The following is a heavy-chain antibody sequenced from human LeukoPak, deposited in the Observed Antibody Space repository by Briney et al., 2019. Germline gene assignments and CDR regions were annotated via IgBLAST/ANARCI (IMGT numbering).Heavy chain of an antibody. CDR1: GFTFSSYG. V-gene: IGHV3-23*01. CDR3: AKGVPITMVRGAFDI. CDR2: ISGSGGST. D-gene: IGHD3-10*01. J-gene: IGHJ3*02. Sequence: GGSLRLACAASGFTFSSYGMSWVRQAPGKGLEWVSAISGSGGSTYYADSVKGRFTISRDNSKNTLYLQMNSLRAEDTALYYCAKGVPITMVRGAFDIWGQGTMVTVSS.